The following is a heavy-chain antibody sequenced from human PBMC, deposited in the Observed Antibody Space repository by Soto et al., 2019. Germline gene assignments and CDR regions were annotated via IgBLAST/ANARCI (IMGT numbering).Heavy chain of an antibody. CDR1: GDSISSHY. Sequence: PSETLSLTCTVSGDSISSHYWSWIRQPPGKGLEWIGYIYYSGSTNYNPSLKSRVTISVDKSKNHFSLKLSSVTAADTAVYYCARSEATGLDYWGQGTLVTVSS. CDR3: ARSEATGLDY. J-gene: IGHJ4*02. CDR2: IYYSGST. D-gene: IGHD1-26*01. V-gene: IGHV4-59*11.